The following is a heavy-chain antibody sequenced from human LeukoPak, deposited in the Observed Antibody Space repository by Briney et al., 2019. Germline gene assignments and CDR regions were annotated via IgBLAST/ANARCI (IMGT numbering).Heavy chain of an antibody. CDR3: ARSGLRFPLGY. V-gene: IGHV3-33*01. J-gene: IGHJ4*02. CDR1: GFTFSSYG. D-gene: IGHD5-12*01. Sequence: TGGSLRLSCAASGFTFSSYGMHWVRQAPGKGLEWVAVIWYDGSNKYYADSVKGRFTISRDNSKNTLYLQMNSLRAEDTAVYYCARSGLRFPLGYWGQGTLVTVSS. CDR2: IWYDGSNK.